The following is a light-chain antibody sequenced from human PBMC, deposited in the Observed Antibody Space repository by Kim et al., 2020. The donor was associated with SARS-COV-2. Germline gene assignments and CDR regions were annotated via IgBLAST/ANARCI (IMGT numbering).Light chain of an antibody. Sequence: ASVDDIVTITCRASQSISSYFNWSQQPPGNAPKLLIYAPSPLQSGVPSRFSGSGSGPDFTLPLSSLQPEHFSTYHCQQSYSPPRTFGQGTKVDI. V-gene: IGKV1-39*01. J-gene: IGKJ1*01. CDR3: QQSYSPPRT. CDR1: QSISSY. CDR2: APS.